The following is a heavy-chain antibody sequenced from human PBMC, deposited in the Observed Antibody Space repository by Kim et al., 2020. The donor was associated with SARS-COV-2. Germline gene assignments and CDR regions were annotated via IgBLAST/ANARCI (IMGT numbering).Heavy chain of an antibody. J-gene: IGHJ4*02. V-gene: IGHV3-21*01. D-gene: IGHD3-22*01. CDR3: ARGATYYYDSSGEFDY. CDR2: ISSSSSYI. CDR1: GFTFSSYS. Sequence: GGSLRLSCAASGFTFSSYSMNWVRQAPGKGLEWVSSISSSSSYIYYADSVKGRFTISRDNAKNSLYLQMNSLRAEDTAVYYCARGATYYYDSSGEFDYWGQGTLVTVSS.